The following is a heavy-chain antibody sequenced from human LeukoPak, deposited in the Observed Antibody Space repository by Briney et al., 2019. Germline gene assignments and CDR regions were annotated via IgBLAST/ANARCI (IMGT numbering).Heavy chain of an antibody. CDR1: GFTFSSFS. J-gene: IGHJ4*02. CDR3: ARDLGFGELLSPFDY. V-gene: IGHV3-48*01. D-gene: IGHD3-10*01. CDR2: ISSSANTV. Sequence: GGSLRLSCAASGFTFSSFSMNWVRQAPGKGLEWISYISSSANTVYYADSVKGRFTISRDNAENSLHLQMSSLRAEDTAVYYCARDLGFGELLSPFDYWGQGTLVTVSS.